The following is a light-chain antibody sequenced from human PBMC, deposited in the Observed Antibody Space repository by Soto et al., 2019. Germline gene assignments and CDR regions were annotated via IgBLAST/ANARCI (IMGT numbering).Light chain of an antibody. CDR3: SSFTTVNTFVV. CDR2: DVT. V-gene: IGLV2-14*03. J-gene: IGLJ3*02. Sequence: QSALTRPASVSGFPGQSITISCTGSRSDVGGYNYVSWYQQHPAKAPKMIIYDVTSRPSGVSYRFSGSKSGNTASLTISGLQAEDEADYYCSSFTTVNTFVVFGGGTKLTVL. CDR1: RSDVGGYNY.